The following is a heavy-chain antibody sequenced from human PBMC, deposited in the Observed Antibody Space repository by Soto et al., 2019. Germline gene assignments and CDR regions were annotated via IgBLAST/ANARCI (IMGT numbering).Heavy chain of an antibody. J-gene: IGHJ4*02. CDR2: IRGSGSST. Sequence: PGGSLRLSCAASGFTFSNYAMSWVRQAPGKGLEWVSAIRGSGSSTYYADSVKGRFTISRDNSRNTLYLQMNSLRAEDTAVYYCGRESSSGRRDRIDYWGQGTLVTVSS. CDR3: GRESSSGRRDRIDY. D-gene: IGHD6-19*01. V-gene: IGHV3-23*01. CDR1: GFTFSNYA.